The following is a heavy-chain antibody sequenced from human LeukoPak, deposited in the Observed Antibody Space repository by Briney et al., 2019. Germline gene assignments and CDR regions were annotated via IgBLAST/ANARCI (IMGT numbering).Heavy chain of an antibody. CDR1: GFTFTEYA. CDR2: ISYDGSRT. Sequence: GRSQRLSCAASGFTFTEYAMHWVRQAPGKGLEWVALISYDGSRTDYADSVKGRFTISRDNSRNTLYLQLNSLGPEDAAVCYCARDSTYYYASGSSGPHYFDYWGQGALVTVSS. V-gene: IGHV3-30*01. D-gene: IGHD3-10*01. J-gene: IGHJ4*02. CDR3: ARDSTYYYASGSSGPHYFDY.